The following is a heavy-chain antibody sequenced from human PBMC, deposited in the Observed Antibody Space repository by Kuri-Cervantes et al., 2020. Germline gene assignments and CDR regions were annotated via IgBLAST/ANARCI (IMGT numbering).Heavy chain of an antibody. V-gene: IGHV1-2*02. CDR1: GYTFTGYY. CDR3: ARAGAWELLVEPFDY. Sequence: ASVKVSCKASGYTFTGYYMHWVRQAPGQGLEWMGWINPNSGGTNYAQKFQGRVTMTRDTSISTAYMELSRLRSDDTAVYYCARAGAWELLVEPFDYWGQGTLVTVSS. J-gene: IGHJ4*02. D-gene: IGHD1-26*01. CDR2: INPNSGGT.